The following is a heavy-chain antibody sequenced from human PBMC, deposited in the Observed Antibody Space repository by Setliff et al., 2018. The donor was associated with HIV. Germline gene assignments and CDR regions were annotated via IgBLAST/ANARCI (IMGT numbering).Heavy chain of an antibody. D-gene: IGHD3-22*01. CDR2: LNRDGSEI. Sequence: GGSLRLSCAASGFTFSKYSMNWVRQAPGKGLEWVASLNRDGSEIHYVDSVKGRFTISRDNAKNSLYLQISSLRAEDTAVYYCARRAYYDNTGPNAFDIWGQGTMVTVSS. J-gene: IGHJ3*02. V-gene: IGHV3-7*01. CDR1: GFTFSKYS. CDR3: ARRAYYDNTGPNAFDI.